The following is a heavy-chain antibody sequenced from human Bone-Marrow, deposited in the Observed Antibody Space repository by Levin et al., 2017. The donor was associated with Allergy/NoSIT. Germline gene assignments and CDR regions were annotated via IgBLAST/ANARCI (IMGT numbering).Heavy chain of an antibody. J-gene: IGHJ4*02. CDR3: ARQYCSSGYCTSNNCHGTYCDS. V-gene: IGHV4-39*01. CDR2: IYYTEKT. Sequence: SQTLSLPCTVSRGSMRFSRSSYYWGWIRQPPGKGLEWIASIYYTEKTYYNPSLERRVTISLDTPNNQFSLELRSVTAADTAVYYGARQYCSSGYCTSNNCHGTYCDSWGQGTLVTVSA. CDR1: RGSMRFSRSSYY. D-gene: IGHD2-2*03.